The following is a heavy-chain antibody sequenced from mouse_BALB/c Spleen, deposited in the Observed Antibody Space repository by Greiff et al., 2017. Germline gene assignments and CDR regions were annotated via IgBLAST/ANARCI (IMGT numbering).Heavy chain of an antibody. D-gene: IGHD2-1*01. CDR1: GFSLTSYG. J-gene: IGHJ4*01. V-gene: IGHV2-9*02. Sequence: VMLVESGPGLVAPSQSLSITCTVSGFSLTSYGVHWVRQPPGKGLEWLGVIWAGGSTNYNSALMSRLSISKDNSKSQVFLKMNSLQTDDTAMYYCARDYGNYRGAMDYWGQGTSVTVSS. CDR2: IWAGGST. CDR3: ARDYGNYRGAMDY.